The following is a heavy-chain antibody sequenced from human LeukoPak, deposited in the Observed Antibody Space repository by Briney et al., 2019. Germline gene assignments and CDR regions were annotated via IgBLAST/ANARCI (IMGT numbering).Heavy chain of an antibody. CDR3: ASPPPWSSGWYFLYY. J-gene: IGHJ4*02. CDR1: GYSFTSYW. CDR2: IYPGDSDT. Sequence: GESLKISCKGSGYSFTSYWIGWVRQMPGKGLEWMGIIYPGDSDTRYSPSFQGQVTISADKSISTAYLQWGSLKASDTAMYYCASPPPWSSGWYFLYYWGQGTLVTVSS. D-gene: IGHD6-19*01. V-gene: IGHV5-51*01.